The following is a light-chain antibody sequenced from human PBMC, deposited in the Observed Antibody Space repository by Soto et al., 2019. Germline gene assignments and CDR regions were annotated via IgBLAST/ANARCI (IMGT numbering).Light chain of an antibody. V-gene: IGLV1-40*01. CDR2: GNS. CDR1: SSNIGAGYD. Sequence: SVLTQPPSVSGAPGQRVTISCTGSSSNIGAGYDVHWYQQLPGTAPKLLIYGNSNRPSGVPDRFSGSKSGTSASLAITGLQAEDEADYYCCSYAGSYTWVFGSGTKVTVL. CDR3: CSYAGSYTWV. J-gene: IGLJ1*01.